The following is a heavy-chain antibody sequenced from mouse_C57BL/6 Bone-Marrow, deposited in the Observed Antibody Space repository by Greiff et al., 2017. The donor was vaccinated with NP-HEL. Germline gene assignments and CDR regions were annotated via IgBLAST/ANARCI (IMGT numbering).Heavy chain of an antibody. D-gene: IGHD1-1*01. CDR1: GFSLTSYG. V-gene: IGHV2-2*01. CDR2: IWSGGST. CDR3: ASQYGGFAY. J-gene: IGHJ3*01. Sequence: VQLQQSGPGLVQPSQSLSITCTVSGFSLTSYGVHWVRQSPGKGLEWLGVIWSGGSTDYNAAFISRLSISKDNSKSQVFFKMNSLQADDTAIYYCASQYGGFAYWGQGTLVTVSA.